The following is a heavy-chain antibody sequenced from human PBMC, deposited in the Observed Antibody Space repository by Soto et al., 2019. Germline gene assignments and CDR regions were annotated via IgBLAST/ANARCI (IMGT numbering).Heavy chain of an antibody. CDR1: GFTFSTYG. J-gene: IGHJ4*02. Sequence: QVQLVESGGGVVQPGRSLRLSCAASGFTFSTYGMHWVRQAPGKGLGWVAGMWYDGSNKYYADSVKGRFTISRDNSKNTLYLQMNSLRAEDTAVYYCARDGWVVVAGLDYWGQGTLVTVSS. CDR2: MWYDGSNK. V-gene: IGHV3-33*01. D-gene: IGHD2-15*01. CDR3: ARDGWVVVAGLDY.